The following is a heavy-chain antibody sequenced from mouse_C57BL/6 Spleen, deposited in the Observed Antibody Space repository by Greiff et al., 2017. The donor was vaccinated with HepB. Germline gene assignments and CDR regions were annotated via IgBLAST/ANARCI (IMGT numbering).Heavy chain of an antibody. Sequence: EVQLVESEGGLVQPGSSMKLSCTASGFTFSDYYMAWVRQVPEKGLEWVANINYDGSSTYYLDSLKSRFIISRDNAKNILYLQMSSLKSEDTATYYCARILTGSFAYWGQGTLVTVSA. CDR2: INYDGSST. J-gene: IGHJ3*01. V-gene: IGHV5-16*01. CDR3: ARILTGSFAY. CDR1: GFTFSDYY. D-gene: IGHD4-1*01.